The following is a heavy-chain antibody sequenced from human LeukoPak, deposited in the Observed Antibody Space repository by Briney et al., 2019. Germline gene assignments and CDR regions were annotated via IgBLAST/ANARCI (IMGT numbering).Heavy chain of an antibody. Sequence: ASVKVSCKASGYTFTGYYMHWVRQAPGQGLEWMGRINPNSGGTNYAQKFQGRVTMTRDTSISTAYMELSRLRSEDTAVYYCARVGYSSGWYHDYWGQGTLVTVSS. CDR3: ARVGYSSGWYHDY. V-gene: IGHV1-2*06. CDR1: GYTFTGYY. J-gene: IGHJ4*02. D-gene: IGHD6-19*01. CDR2: INPNSGGT.